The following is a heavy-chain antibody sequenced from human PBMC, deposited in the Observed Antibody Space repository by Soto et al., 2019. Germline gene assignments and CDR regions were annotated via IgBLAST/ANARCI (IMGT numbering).Heavy chain of an antibody. V-gene: IGHV3-30-3*01. CDR2: ISYDGSNK. CDR1: GFTFSSYA. CDR3: ARDGTGYCSSTSCYGLYYYYYGMDV. J-gene: IGHJ6*02. Sequence: GGSLRLSCAASGFTFSSYAMHWVRQAPGKGLEWVAVISYDGSNKYYADSVKGRFTISRDNSKNTLYLQMNSLRAEDTAVYYCARDGTGYCSSTSCYGLYYYYYGMDVWGQGTTVTVSS. D-gene: IGHD2-2*01.